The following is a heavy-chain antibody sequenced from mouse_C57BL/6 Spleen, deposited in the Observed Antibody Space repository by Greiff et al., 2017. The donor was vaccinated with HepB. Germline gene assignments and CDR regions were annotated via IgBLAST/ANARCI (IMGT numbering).Heavy chain of an antibody. J-gene: IGHJ2*01. CDR3: ARSDYGSPFDH. V-gene: IGHV1-69*01. CDR1: GYTFTSYW. D-gene: IGHD1-1*01. CDR2: IDPSDSYT. Sequence: QVQLQQPGAELVMPGASVKLSCKASGYTFTSYWMHWVKQRPGQGLEWIGEIDPSDSYTNYNQKFKGKTTLTVDKSSSTAYMQLSSLTSEDSAVYYCARSDYGSPFDHWGQGTTLAVYS.